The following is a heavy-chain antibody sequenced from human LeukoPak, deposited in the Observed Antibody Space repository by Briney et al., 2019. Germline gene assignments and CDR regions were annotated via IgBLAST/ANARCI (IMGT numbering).Heavy chain of an antibody. J-gene: IGHJ3*02. CDR3: ARHFDWALFDI. CDR2: ISSSSSYI. D-gene: IGHD3-9*01. Sequence: KTGGSLRLSCAASGFTFSSYSMNWVRQAPGKGLEWVSSISSSSSYIYYADSVKGRFTISRDNAKNSLYLQMNSLRAEDTAVYYCARHFDWALFDIWGQGTMVTVSS. CDR1: GFTFSSYS. V-gene: IGHV3-21*01.